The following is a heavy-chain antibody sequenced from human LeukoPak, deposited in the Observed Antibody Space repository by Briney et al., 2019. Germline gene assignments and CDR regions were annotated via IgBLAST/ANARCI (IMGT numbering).Heavy chain of an antibody. CDR3: AREFGSGGDFWSGYYRSSFAFDI. CDR2: IIPIFGTA. V-gene: IGHV1-69*05. J-gene: IGHJ3*02. D-gene: IGHD3-3*01. Sequence: SVKVSCKASGGTFSSYAISWVRQAPGQGLEWMGRIIPIFGTANYAQKFQGRVTITTDESTSTAYMELSSLRSEDTAVYYCAREFGSGGDFWSGYYRSSFAFDIWGQGTMATVSS. CDR1: GGTFSSYA.